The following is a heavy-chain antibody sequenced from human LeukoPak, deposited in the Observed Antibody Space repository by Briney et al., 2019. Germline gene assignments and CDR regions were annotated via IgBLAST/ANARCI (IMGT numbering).Heavy chain of an antibody. J-gene: IGHJ6*02. CDR2: ISGSGGST. Sequence: GSLRLSCAASGFTFSSYAMSWVRQAPGKGLEWVSAISGSGGSTYYADSVKGRFTISRDNSKNTLYLQMNSLRAEDTAVYYCAREDIVVVPAATGELRVYYYGMDVWGQGTTVTVSS. CDR3: AREDIVVVPAATGELRVYYYGMDV. CDR1: GFTFSSYA. D-gene: IGHD2-2*01. V-gene: IGHV3-23*01.